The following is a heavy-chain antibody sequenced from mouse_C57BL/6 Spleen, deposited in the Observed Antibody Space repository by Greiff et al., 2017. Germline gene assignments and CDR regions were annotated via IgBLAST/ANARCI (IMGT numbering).Heavy chain of an antibody. Sequence: QVQLKQSGAELMKPGASVKLSCKATGYTFTGYWIEWVKQRPGHGLEWIGEILPGSGSTNYNEKFKGKATFTAATSSNTAYMQLSSLTTEDSAIYYCASGDGNYVYYFDYWGQGTTLTVSS. CDR2: ILPGSGST. D-gene: IGHD2-1*01. CDR1: GYTFTGYW. V-gene: IGHV1-9*01. CDR3: ASGDGNYVYYFDY. J-gene: IGHJ2*01.